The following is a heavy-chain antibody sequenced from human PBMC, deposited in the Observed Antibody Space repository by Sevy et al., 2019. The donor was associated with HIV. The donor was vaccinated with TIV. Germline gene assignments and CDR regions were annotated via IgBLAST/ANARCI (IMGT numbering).Heavy chain of an antibody. CDR3: GREGGGEGGDH. Sequence: GGSLRLSCAASGFSYSSYGMHWVRQAPGKGLEWVEYIQYDGSNKDYADSVKGRFTISRDNSKNTLDQQMDRLRVEDTVDYYCGREGGGEGGDHWGQGTLVTVSS. D-gene: IGHD2-21*01. CDR2: IQYDGSNK. V-gene: IGHV3-30*02. J-gene: IGHJ4*02. CDR1: GFSYSSYG.